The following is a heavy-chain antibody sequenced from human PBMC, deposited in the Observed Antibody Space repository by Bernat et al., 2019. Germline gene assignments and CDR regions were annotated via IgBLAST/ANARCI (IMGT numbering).Heavy chain of an antibody. V-gene: IGHV3-33*01. D-gene: IGHD3-10*01. CDR2: IWYDGSNK. CDR1: GFTFSSYG. Sequence: QVQLVESGGGVVQPGRSLRLSCAASGFTFSSYGMHWVRQAPGKGLEWVAVIWYDGSNKYYADSVKGRFTISSDNSTNTRYLQMNSLRAEDTAVYYCARSISGLDWFDPWGQGTLVTVSS. CDR3: ARSISGLDWFDP. J-gene: IGHJ5*02.